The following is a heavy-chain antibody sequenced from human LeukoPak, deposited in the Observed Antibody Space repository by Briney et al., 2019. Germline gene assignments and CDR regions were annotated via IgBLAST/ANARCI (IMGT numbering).Heavy chain of an antibody. CDR2: IYYSGST. CDR3: ARESGSQAFFDY. CDR1: GGSISSYY. D-gene: IGHD1-26*01. V-gene: IGHV4-59*01. Sequence: SETLSLTCTVSGGSISSYYWSWIRQPPGKGLEWIGYIYYSGSTNYNPSLKSRVTISVDTSKNQFSLKLSSVTAADTAVYYCARESGSQAFFDYWGQGTLVTVSS. J-gene: IGHJ4*02.